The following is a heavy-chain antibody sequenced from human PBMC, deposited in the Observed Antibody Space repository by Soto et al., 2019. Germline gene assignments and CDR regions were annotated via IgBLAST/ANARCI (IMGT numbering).Heavy chain of an antibody. CDR3: ARDNYYHSSGYYLSNYFDS. CDR1: GFTFSSYA. CDR2: ISYDGSNK. D-gene: IGHD3-22*01. J-gene: IGHJ4*02. V-gene: IGHV3-30-3*01. Sequence: GGSLRLSCAASGFTFSSYAMHWVRQAPGKGLEWVAVISYDGSNKYYADSVNGRFTISRDNSKNTLYLQMNSLRAEDTAVYYCARDNYYHSSGYYLSNYFDSWRQGTLVTVSP.